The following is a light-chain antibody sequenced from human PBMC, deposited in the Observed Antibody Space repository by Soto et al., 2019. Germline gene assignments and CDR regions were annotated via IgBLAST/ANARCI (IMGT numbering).Light chain of an antibody. CDR1: RRDVGAYDY. J-gene: IGLJ1*01. CDR3: CSHAVGSSYL. Sequence: QSVLTQPASVSGSPGQSITISCTGTRRDVGAYDYVSWYLQYPDKAPQLLMYYVDPPPPGVSSRFSGFNTGNTASLTISVLQAEDEGDYYCCSHAVGSSYLVGTGTTVNV. V-gene: IGLV2-14*03. CDR2: YVD.